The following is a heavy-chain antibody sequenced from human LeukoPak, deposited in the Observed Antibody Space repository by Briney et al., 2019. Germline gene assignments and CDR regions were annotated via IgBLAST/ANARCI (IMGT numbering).Heavy chain of an antibody. CDR3: AKASLAVAGIFDP. V-gene: IGHV3-33*06. D-gene: IGHD6-19*01. CDR2: IWYDGSNK. J-gene: IGHJ5*02. Sequence: PGGSLRPSCAASGFTFSSYGMHWVRQAPGKGLEWVAVIWYDGSNKYYADSVKGRFTISRGNSKNTLYLQMNSLRAEDTAVYYCAKASLAVAGIFDPWGQGTLVTVSS. CDR1: GFTFSSYG.